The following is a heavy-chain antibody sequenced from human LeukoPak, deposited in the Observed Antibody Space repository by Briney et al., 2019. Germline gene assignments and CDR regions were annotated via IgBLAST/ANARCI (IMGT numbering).Heavy chain of an antibody. CDR1: GGSFSGYY. D-gene: IGHD1-1*01. CDR2: INHSGST. V-gene: IGHV4-34*01. Sequence: PSETLSLTCAVYGGSFSGYYWSWIRQPPGKGLEWTGEINHSGSTNYNPSLKSRVTISVDTSKNQFSLKLSSVTAADTAVYYCARVNINNWHSCDYWGQGTLVTVSS. J-gene: IGHJ4*02. CDR3: ARVNINNWHSCDY.